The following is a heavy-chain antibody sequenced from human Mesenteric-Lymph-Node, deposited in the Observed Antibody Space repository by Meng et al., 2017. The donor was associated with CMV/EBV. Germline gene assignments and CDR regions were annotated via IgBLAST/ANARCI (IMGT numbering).Heavy chain of an antibody. CDR1: GGAFSGCF. J-gene: IGHJ4*02. V-gene: IGHV4-34*01. CDR2: INHSGST. CDR3: ARVAGYCSSTSCYGFDD. D-gene: IGHD2-2*01. Sequence: GGAFSGCFWNWIRQPPGKGLEWIGEINHSGSTNYNPSLKSRVTISVDTSKKQFSLNLFSVTAADTAVYYCARVAGYCSSTSCYGFDDWGQGNLVTVSS.